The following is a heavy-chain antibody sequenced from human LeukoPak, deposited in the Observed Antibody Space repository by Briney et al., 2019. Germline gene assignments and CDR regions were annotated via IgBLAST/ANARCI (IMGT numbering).Heavy chain of an antibody. D-gene: IGHD2-15*01. V-gene: IGHV4-4*07. CDR1: SGSLSSSY. CDR2: IYTSGST. CDR3: ARDCSGGTCYLGVVDY. J-gene: IGHJ4*02. Sequence: SETLSLTCTLSSGSLSSSYWSWFGQPAGKGLEWIGRIYTSGSTNYNPSLKSRVTMSVDTSKNQFSLKLSSVTAADAAVYYCARDCSGGTCYLGVVDYWGQGILVTVSS.